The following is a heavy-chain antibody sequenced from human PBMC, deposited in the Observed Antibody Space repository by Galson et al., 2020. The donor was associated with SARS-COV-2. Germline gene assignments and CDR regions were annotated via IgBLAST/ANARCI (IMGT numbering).Heavy chain of an antibody. J-gene: IGHJ4*02. CDR1: GFSFSDYY. CDR2: ISSTSLYT. CDR3: AASLTWGSLHFDS. Sequence: GGSLRLSCAASGFSFSDYYMSWVRQAPGKGLEWVSYISSTSLYTNYEDSVEGRFTISRDNAKNSLYLQMNTLRAEDTAVYYCAASLTWGSLHFDSWGQGTLVTVSS. D-gene: IGHD7-27*01. V-gene: IGHV3-11*06.